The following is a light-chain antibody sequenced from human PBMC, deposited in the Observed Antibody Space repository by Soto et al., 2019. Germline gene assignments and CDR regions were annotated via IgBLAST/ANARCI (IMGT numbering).Light chain of an antibody. Sequence: IQQSQSPSTLSASVGDSVSINCLARQSMSAWLAWYQQKPGKAPRLVIYKASTLEIGVPSRFSGSGSVTEITLTISSLQPDDFAAYYCQQYKSYSWTFGQGTMADIK. V-gene: IGKV1-5*03. CDR2: KAS. CDR1: QSMSAW. CDR3: QQYKSYSWT. J-gene: IGKJ1*01.